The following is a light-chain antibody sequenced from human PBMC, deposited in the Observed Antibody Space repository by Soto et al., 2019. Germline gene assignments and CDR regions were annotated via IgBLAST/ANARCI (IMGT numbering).Light chain of an antibody. J-gene: IGKJ1*01. V-gene: IGKV3-15*01. CDR2: GAS. Sequence: EIVMTQSPATLSVSPGERATLSCRASQSVSSNLAWYQQKPGQAPRLLIYGASTRATGIPARFSGSGSGTEVTLTISSLQSEDFAVYYCQQYYNWPWTFGQGTKVEIK. CDR3: QQYYNWPWT. CDR1: QSVSSN.